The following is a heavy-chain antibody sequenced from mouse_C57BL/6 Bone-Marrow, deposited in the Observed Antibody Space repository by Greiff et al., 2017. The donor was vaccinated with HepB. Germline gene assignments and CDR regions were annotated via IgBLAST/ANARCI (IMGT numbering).Heavy chain of an antibody. D-gene: IGHD4-1*01. J-gene: IGHJ2*01. V-gene: IGHV1-82*01. CDR3: AMDWDIFDY. Sequence: QVQLQQSGPELVKPGASVKISCKASGYAFSSSWMNWVKQRPGKGLEWIGRIYPGDGDTNYNGKFKGKATLTADKSSSTAYMQLSSLTSVDSAVYFCAMDWDIFDYWGQGTTLTVSS. CDR2: IYPGDGDT. CDR1: GYAFSSSW.